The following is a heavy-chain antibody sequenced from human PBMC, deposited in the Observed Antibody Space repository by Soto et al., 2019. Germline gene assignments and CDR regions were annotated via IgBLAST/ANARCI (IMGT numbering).Heavy chain of an antibody. CDR3: AKAISGYNAPLDH. D-gene: IGHD1-20*01. Sequence: EVQLLESGGGLVQPGGSLRLSCAASGFTFSSYAMNWVRQAPGKGRAWVSVITGLGDATCYAGSVKGRFTISRDKSKTTLYEKMNSLRAEDTAVYYCAKAISGYNAPLDHWGQGTRVTVSS. V-gene: IGHV3-23*01. CDR2: ITGLGDAT. CDR1: GFTFSSYA. J-gene: IGHJ4*02.